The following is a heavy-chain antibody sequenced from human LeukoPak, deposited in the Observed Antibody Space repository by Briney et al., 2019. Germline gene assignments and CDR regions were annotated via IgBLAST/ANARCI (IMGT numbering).Heavy chain of an antibody. D-gene: IGHD3-10*01. V-gene: IGHV4-4*02. J-gene: IGHJ6*03. Sequence: SGTLSLTCAVSGGSISSSNWWSWVRQPPGKGLEWIGEIYHSGSTNYNPSLKSRVTISVDTSKNQFSLKLSSVTAADTSVYYCARRVGRYFGERAYYYNYMDVWGKGTTVTISS. CDR2: IYHSGST. CDR1: GGSISSSNW. CDR3: ARRVGRYFGERAYYYNYMDV.